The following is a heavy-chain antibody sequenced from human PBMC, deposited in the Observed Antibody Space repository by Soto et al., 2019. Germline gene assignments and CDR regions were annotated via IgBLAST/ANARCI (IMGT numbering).Heavy chain of an antibody. Sequence: QVQLVQSGAEVKKPGSSVKVSCKASGGTFSSYAISWVRQAPGQGLEWMGGIIPIFGTANYAQKFQGRVTITADKSTSTAYMELSSLRSEDTAVYYCASEPRQQRGGQDAFDIWGQGTMVTVSS. V-gene: IGHV1-69*06. J-gene: IGHJ3*02. D-gene: IGHD6-25*01. CDR2: IIPIFGTA. CDR1: GGTFSSYA. CDR3: ASEPRQQRGGQDAFDI.